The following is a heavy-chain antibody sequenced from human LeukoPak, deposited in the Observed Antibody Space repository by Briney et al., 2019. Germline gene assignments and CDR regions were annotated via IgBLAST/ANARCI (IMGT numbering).Heavy chain of an antibody. CDR3: ARHLGYCSSTSCYEGGYDY. V-gene: IGHV5-10-1*01. Sequence: GESLKISCKGSGYSFTSYWISWVRQMPGKGLEWMGRIDPSDSYNNYSPSFQGHVTISADKSISTAYLQWSSLKASDTAMYYCARHLGYCSSTSCYEGGYDYWGQGILVTVSS. CDR1: GYSFTSYW. CDR2: IDPSDSYN. D-gene: IGHD2-2*01. J-gene: IGHJ4*02.